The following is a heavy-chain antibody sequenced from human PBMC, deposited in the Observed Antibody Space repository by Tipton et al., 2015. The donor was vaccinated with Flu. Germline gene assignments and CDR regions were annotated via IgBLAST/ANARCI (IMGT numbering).Heavy chain of an antibody. D-gene: IGHD2-2*02. J-gene: IGHJ6*02. CDR1: GGSISSSSYY. V-gene: IGHV4-39*01. CDR2: IYYSGST. CDR3: ARRVVVVPAAILGPIIEYYYYGMDV. Sequence: TLSLTCTVSGGSISSSSYYWGWIRQPPGKGLEWIGSIYYSGSTYYNPYLKSRVTISVDTSKNQFSLKLSSVTAADTAVYYCARRVVVVPAAILGPIIEYYYYGMDVWGQGTTVTVSS.